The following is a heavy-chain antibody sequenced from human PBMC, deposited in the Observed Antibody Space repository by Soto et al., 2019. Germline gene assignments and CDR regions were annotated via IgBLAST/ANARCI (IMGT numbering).Heavy chain of an antibody. Sequence: WIRQATGEGLEWVAVMSPNGKNQYYADSVKGRFTISRDTSKSTLSLQMTSLRPEDTAVYYCATGAAFYYGTSRYWGQGTLVTVSS. V-gene: IGHV3-30*04. J-gene: IGHJ4*02. CDR2: MSPNGKNQ. CDR3: ATGAAFYYGTSRY. D-gene: IGHD3-10*01.